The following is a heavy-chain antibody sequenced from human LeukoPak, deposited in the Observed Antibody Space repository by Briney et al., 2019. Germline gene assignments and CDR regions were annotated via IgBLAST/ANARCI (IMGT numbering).Heavy chain of an antibody. CDR1: GYSISSGYY. V-gene: IGHV4-38-2*01. J-gene: IGHJ4*02. Sequence: PSETLSLTCAVSGYSISSGYYWGWIRQPPGKGLEWIGSIYHSGSTYYNPSLQSRVTISVDTSKNQFSLKLSSVTAADTAVYYCARVNYDSSGYFDYWGQGTLVTVSS. CDR2: IYHSGST. CDR3: ARVNYDSSGYFDY. D-gene: IGHD3-22*01.